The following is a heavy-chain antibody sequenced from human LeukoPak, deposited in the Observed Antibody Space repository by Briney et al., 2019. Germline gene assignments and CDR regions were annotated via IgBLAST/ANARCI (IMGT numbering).Heavy chain of an antibody. V-gene: IGHV3-23*01. Sequence: QPGGSLRLSCAASGFTLSSYAMSWVRQAPGKGLEWVSAIRDSGSSTHYADSVKGRFTTSRDNSKNTLFLQMNSLRAEDTAIYYCAKYGPQDSGSSHFDYWGQGALVTVSS. CDR2: IRDSGSST. J-gene: IGHJ4*02. CDR1: GFTLSSYA. CDR3: AKYGPQDSGSSHFDY. D-gene: IGHD1-26*01.